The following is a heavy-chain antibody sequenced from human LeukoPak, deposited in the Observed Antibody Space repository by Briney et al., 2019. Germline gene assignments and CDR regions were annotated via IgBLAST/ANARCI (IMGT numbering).Heavy chain of an antibody. Sequence: PSETLSLTCTVSGVSISGNYWSWIRQPPGKGLEWIGYIFYTGSTNYNPSLQSRVTILVDTSKNQFSLKLSSVSAADTAVYYCARPQGYCSGGSCYNNWFDPWGQGTLVTVSS. J-gene: IGHJ5*02. CDR1: GVSISGNY. CDR3: ARPQGYCSGGSCYNNWFDP. D-gene: IGHD2-15*01. V-gene: IGHV4-59*01. CDR2: IFYTGST.